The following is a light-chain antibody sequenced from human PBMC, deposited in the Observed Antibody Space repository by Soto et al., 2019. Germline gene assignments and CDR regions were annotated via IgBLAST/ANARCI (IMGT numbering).Light chain of an antibody. CDR3: QQRSNWLN. CDR2: DAS. CDR1: QSVSSY. V-gene: IGKV3-11*01. Sequence: EIVLTQSPATLSLSPVERATLSCRASQSVSSYLAWYQQKPGQAPRLLIYDASNRATGIPARFSGSGSGTDFTLTISSLEPEDFAVYYCQQRSNWLNFGGGTKGDIK. J-gene: IGKJ4*01.